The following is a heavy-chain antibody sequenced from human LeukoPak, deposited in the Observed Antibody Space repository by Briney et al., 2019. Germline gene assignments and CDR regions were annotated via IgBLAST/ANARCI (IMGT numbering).Heavy chain of an antibody. J-gene: IGHJ4*02. V-gene: IGHV1-18*01. Sequence: ASVTVSCKTSGFTFTSNGISWVRQAPGQGLEWMGWINAYNGKTNYPQKFQDRVTMTTDTSTGTAYLELRNLRSDDTAVYYCARDSHDYCDYWGQGTLVTVSS. CDR2: INAYNGKT. CDR1: GFTFTSNG. CDR3: ARDSHDYCDY.